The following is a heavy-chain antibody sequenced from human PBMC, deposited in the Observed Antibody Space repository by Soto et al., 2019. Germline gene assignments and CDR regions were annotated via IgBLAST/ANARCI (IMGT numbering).Heavy chain of an antibody. J-gene: IGHJ4*02. Sequence: ASVKVSCKASGYTFSSYGISWVRQAPGQGLEWMGWISAFNGNTNYAQNLQGRVTMTTETSTSTAYMELRSLRSDDTAVYYCARDSAFEYSSSGRIFDSWGQGILVTVSS. CDR1: GYTFSSYG. CDR3: ARDSAFEYSSSGRIFDS. V-gene: IGHV1-18*01. D-gene: IGHD6-6*01. CDR2: ISAFNGNT.